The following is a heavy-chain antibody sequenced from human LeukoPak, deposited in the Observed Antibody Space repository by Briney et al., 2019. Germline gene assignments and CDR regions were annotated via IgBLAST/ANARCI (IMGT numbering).Heavy chain of an antibody. CDR3: AREEGGNYFDA. CDR2: IGNSGTTI. D-gene: IGHD1-26*01. Sequence: GGSLRLSCAASGFTFSSYEMNWVRQAPGKGLEWVSYIGNSGTTIYYADSVKGRFTITRANAKNSLYLQMNSLRAEDTAVYYCAREEGGNYFDAWGQGTLVTVSS. CDR1: GFTFSSYE. V-gene: IGHV3-48*03. J-gene: IGHJ4*02.